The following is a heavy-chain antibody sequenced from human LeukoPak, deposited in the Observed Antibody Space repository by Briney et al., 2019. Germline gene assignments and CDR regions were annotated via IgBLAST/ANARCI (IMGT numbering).Heavy chain of an antibody. CDR2: ISSNGGST. CDR1: GFTFSSYS. CDR3: ARVRRFGSGYYSGLDY. V-gene: IGHV3-64*01. Sequence: GGSLRLSCAASGFTFSSYSMNWVRQAPGKGLEYVSAISSNGGSTYYANSVKGRFTISRDNSKNTLYLQMGSLRAEDMAVYYCARVRRFGSGYYSGLDYWGQGTLVTVSS. J-gene: IGHJ4*02. D-gene: IGHD3-22*01.